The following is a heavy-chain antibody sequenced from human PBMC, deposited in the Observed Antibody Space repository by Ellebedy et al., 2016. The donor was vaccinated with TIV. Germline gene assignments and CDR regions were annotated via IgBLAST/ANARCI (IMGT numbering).Heavy chain of an antibody. V-gene: IGHV3-43D*03. D-gene: IGHD7-27*01. CDR3: ARDFRNWGSVEWNFDL. Sequence: GESLKISCAASGFTFHYYGMHLVRQAPGKGLEGIALINWDGGRTDYADSVRGRFTISRDNSRQSIYLQMDSLRPEDTALYYCARDFRNWGSVEWNFDLWGRGTLVSVSS. CDR1: GFTFHYYG. J-gene: IGHJ2*01. CDR2: INWDGGRT.